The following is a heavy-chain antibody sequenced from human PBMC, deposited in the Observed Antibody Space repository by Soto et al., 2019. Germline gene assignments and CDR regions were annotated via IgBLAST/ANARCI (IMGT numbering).Heavy chain of an antibody. Sequence: EVQLVESGGGLVKPGGSLRLSCAASGFAFSNAWMTWVRQAPGMGLEWVGRIKNKSQGRTTDCPAPVKGRLTISRDDSRNTLYLLMNNLKSEDTAVYYCATGYTYYYDDSDYHGDDAFDVWGQGTMVTVSS. CDR3: ATGYTYYYDDSDYHGDDAFDV. D-gene: IGHD3-22*01. CDR2: IKNKSQGRTT. J-gene: IGHJ3*01. V-gene: IGHV3-15*01. CDR1: GFAFSNAW.